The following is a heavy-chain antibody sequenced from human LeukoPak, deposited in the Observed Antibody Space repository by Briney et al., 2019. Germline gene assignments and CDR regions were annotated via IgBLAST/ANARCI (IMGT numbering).Heavy chain of an antibody. CDR2: MYHSGST. J-gene: IGHJ4*02. Sequence: SETLSLTCAVSGYSISSGYDWGWVRQPPGKGLEWIGSMYHSGSTYYNPSLKSRVTISLDTSKNQFSLKLSSVTAADTAVYYCARLAQGGSKTYYFDYWGQGTLVTVSS. V-gene: IGHV4-38-2*01. D-gene: IGHD5-12*01. CDR1: GYSISSGYD. CDR3: ARLAQGGSKTYYFDY.